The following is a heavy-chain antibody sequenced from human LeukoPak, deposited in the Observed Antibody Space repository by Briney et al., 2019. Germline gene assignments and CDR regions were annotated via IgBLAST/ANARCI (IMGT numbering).Heavy chain of an antibody. Sequence: PGGSLRLSCTASGFTFSSYWRSWVRQAPGKGLEWVANIKQDVSAKYYVDSVKDRFTISRDNAKNSLSLQMNSLRAEDTAVYYCAQECVDSRAYYYVPNWFAPWGQGTLVTVSS. D-gene: IGHD3-22*01. J-gene: IGHJ5*02. CDR3: AQECVDSRAYYYVPNWFAP. V-gene: IGHV3-7*01. CDR1: GFTFSSYW. CDR2: IKQDVSAK.